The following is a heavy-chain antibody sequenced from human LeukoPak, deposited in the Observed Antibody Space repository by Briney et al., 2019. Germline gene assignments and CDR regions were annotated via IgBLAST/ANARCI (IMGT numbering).Heavy chain of an antibody. V-gene: IGHV3-23*01. CDR1: GFTFSSYA. D-gene: IGHD3-9*01. CDR2: ISGSGGST. CDR3: AKATYYDILTGYEDY. J-gene: IGHJ4*02. Sequence: GGSLRLSCAASGFTFSSYAMSWVRQAPGKGLEWVSAISGSGGSTYYADSVNGRFTISRDNSKNTLYLQMNSLRAEDTAVYYCAKATYYDILTGYEDYWGQGTLVTVSS.